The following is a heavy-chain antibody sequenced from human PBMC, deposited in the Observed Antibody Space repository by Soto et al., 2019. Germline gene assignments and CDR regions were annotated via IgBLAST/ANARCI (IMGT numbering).Heavy chain of an antibody. D-gene: IGHD4-17*01. CDR2: INHSGST. Sequence: PSETLSLTCAVYGGSFSGYYWSWIRQPPGKGLEWIGEINHSGSTNYNPSLKSRVTISVDTSKNQFSLKLSSVTAADTAVYYCARVWTTDGYYHGMDVWGQGTTVTVSS. CDR3: ARVWTTDGYYHGMDV. V-gene: IGHV4-34*01. CDR1: GGSFSGYY. J-gene: IGHJ6*02.